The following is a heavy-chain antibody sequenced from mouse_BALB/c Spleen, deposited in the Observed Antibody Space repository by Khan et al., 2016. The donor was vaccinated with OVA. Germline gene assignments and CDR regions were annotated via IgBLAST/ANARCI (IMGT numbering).Heavy chain of an antibody. CDR2: IRNKANGYTT. D-gene: IGHD1-1*01. J-gene: IGHJ1*01. CDR3: TRETVVDIYWYFDV. V-gene: IGHV7-3*02. Sequence: EVQLVESGGGLVQPGGSLRLSCATSWFTFTDYYMSWVRQPPGKALEWLGFIRNKANGYTTEYSASVKGRFTISRDNSQRVLYLQMNTLRVEDSDTYYCTRETVVDIYWYFDVWGAGTTVTVSS. CDR1: WFTFTDYY.